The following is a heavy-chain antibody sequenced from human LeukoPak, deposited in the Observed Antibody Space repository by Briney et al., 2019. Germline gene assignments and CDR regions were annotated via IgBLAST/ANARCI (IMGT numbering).Heavy chain of an antibody. D-gene: IGHD3-3*01. Sequence: PSETLSLTCTVSGGPISSYYWSWIRQPPGKGLEWIGYIYYSGSTNYNPSLKSRVTISVDTSKNQFSLKLSSVTAADTAVYYCARARLLLENAFDIWGQGTMVTVSS. CDR3: ARARLLLENAFDI. CDR1: GGPISSYY. V-gene: IGHV4-59*12. J-gene: IGHJ3*02. CDR2: IYYSGST.